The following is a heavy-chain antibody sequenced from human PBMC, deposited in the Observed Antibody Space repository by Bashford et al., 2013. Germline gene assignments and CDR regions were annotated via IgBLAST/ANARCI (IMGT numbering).Heavy chain of an antibody. CDR2: IYYSGST. D-gene: IGHD5-18*01. Sequence: SETLSLTCTVSGGSISSGGYYWSWIRQHPGKGLEWIGYIYYSGSTYYNPSLKSRVTISVDTSKNQFSLKLSSVTAADTAVYYCARGYSYGVAFDIWGQGTMVTVSS. CDR1: GGSISSGGYY. J-gene: IGHJ3*02. CDR3: ARGYSYGVAFDI. V-gene: IGHV4-31*03.